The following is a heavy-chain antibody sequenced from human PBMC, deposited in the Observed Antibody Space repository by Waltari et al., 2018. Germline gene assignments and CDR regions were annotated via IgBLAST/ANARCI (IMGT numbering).Heavy chain of an antibody. J-gene: IGHJ2*01. Sequence: QVQLVESGGGLVKPGGSLRLSCAASGFTFSDYYMSWIRQAPGKGLEWIGEINHSGSTNYNPSLKSRVTISVDTSKNQFSLKLSSVTAADTAVYYCARGLGRGYWYFDLWGRGTLVTVSS. CDR3: ARGLGRGYWYFDL. CDR1: GFTFSDYY. V-gene: IGHV4-34*01. CDR2: INHSGST.